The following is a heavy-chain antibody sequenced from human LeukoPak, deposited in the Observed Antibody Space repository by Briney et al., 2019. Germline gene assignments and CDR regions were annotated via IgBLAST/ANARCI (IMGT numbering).Heavy chain of an antibody. CDR1: GFTFSSYA. CDR3: ARPRTYSSSWSPFDY. Sequence: PGRSLRLSCAASGFTFSSYAMHWVRQAPGKGLEWVALIWYDGSNKYYADSVKGRFTISRDNSKNTLYLQMNSLRAEDTAVYYCARPRTYSSSWSPFDYWGQGTLVTVSS. D-gene: IGHD6-13*01. J-gene: IGHJ4*02. V-gene: IGHV3-33*08. CDR2: IWYDGSNK.